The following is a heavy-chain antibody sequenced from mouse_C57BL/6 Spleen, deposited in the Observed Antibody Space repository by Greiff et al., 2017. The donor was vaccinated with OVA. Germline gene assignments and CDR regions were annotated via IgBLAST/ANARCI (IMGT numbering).Heavy chain of an antibody. D-gene: IGHD1-1*01. J-gene: IGHJ4*01. V-gene: IGHV1-52*01. Sequence: VQLQQSGAELVRPGSSVKLSCKASGYTFTSYWMHWVKQRPIQGLEWIGNIDPSDSETHYNQKFKDKATLTVDKSSSTAYMQLSSLTSEDSAVYYCARSYYGSSPYYAMDYWGQGTSVTVSS. CDR2: IDPSDSET. CDR1: GYTFTSYW. CDR3: ARSYYGSSPYYAMDY.